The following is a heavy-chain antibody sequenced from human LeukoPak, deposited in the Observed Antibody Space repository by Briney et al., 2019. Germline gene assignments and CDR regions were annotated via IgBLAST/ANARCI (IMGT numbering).Heavy chain of an antibody. V-gene: IGHV3-30*02. Sequence: GGSLRLSCAASGFTFSSYGMHWVRQAPGKGLEWVAFIRYDGSNKYYADSVKGRFTTSRDNSKNTLYLQMNSLRAEDTAVYYCAKDVIVVVHYFDYWGQGTLVTVSS. D-gene: IGHD2-2*01. J-gene: IGHJ4*02. CDR2: IRYDGSNK. CDR3: AKDVIVVVHYFDY. CDR1: GFTFSSYG.